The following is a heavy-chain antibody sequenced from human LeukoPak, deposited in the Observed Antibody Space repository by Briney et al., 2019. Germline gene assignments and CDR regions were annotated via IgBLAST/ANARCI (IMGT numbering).Heavy chain of an antibody. Sequence: PGGSLRLSCAASGFTVSSNYMTWVRQAPGKGLEWVSVIYKNAITYYADTVKGRFTISRDNYKNTLDLQMNSLRADDTAVYYCARSLRVRGVPDYMDVWGKGTTVTISS. CDR2: IYKNAIT. CDR3: ARSLRVRGVPDYMDV. D-gene: IGHD3-10*01. CDR1: GFTVSSNY. V-gene: IGHV3-53*01. J-gene: IGHJ6*03.